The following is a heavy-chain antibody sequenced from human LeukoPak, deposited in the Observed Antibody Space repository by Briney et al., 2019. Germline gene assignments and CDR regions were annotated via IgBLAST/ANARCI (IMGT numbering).Heavy chain of an antibody. CDR3: ARGPRTYYYYYYGMDV. Sequence: SETLSLTCTVSGGSISSYYWSWIRQPPGKGLEWIGYIYYSGSTNYNPSLKSRVTISVDTSKNQFSLKLSSVTAADTAVYYCARGPRTYYYYYYGMDVWGQGTTVTVSS. D-gene: IGHD1-7*01. V-gene: IGHV4-59*12. J-gene: IGHJ6*02. CDR2: IYYSGST. CDR1: GGSISSYY.